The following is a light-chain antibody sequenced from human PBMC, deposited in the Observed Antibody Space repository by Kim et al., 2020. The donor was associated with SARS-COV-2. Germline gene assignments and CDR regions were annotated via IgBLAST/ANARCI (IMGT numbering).Light chain of an antibody. CDR2: DAS. CDR3: QQRSTWPYT. CDR1: QSVSTY. J-gene: IGKJ2*01. V-gene: IGKV3-11*01. Sequence: EIVLTQSPAPLSLSPGDRATLSCRASQSVSTYLAWYKQKPGQAPRLFIYDASNRVTGIPPTFSGSGSGTDFTLTISSLEPEDFAVYYCQQRSTWPYTFGQGTKLEI.